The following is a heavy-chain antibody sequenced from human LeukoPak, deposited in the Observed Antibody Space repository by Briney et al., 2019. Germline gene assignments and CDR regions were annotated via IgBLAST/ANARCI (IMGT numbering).Heavy chain of an antibody. J-gene: IGHJ4*02. D-gene: IGHD3-22*01. CDR2: IYSGGST. CDR1: EFSVGSNY. V-gene: IGHV3-66*01. Sequence: GGSLRLSCAASEFSVGSNYMTWVRQAPGKGLEWVSLIYSGGSTYYADSVKGRFTISRDNAKNSLYLQMNSLRAEDTAVYYCARWYYYDSSGYLYYFDYWGQGTLVTVSS. CDR3: ARWYYYDSSGYLYYFDY.